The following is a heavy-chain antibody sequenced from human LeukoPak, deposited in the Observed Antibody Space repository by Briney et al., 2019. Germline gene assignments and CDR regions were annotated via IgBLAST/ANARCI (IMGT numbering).Heavy chain of an antibody. Sequence: PSQTLSLTCAVSGGSISSGGYSWSWIRQPPGKGLEWIGYIYHSGSTYYNPSLKSRVTISVDRSKNQFSLKLSSVTAADTAVYYCARSSSSWRYFDYWSQGTLVTVSS. CDR3: ARSSSSWRYFDY. CDR2: IYHSGST. V-gene: IGHV4-30-2*01. D-gene: IGHD6-13*01. J-gene: IGHJ4*02. CDR1: GGSISSGGYS.